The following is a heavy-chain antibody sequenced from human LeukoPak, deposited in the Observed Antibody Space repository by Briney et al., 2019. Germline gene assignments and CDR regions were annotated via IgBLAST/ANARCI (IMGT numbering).Heavy chain of an antibody. J-gene: IGHJ5*02. V-gene: IGHV3-48*01. CDR1: GFTFSSYS. CDR2: ISFGIITI. CDR3: AREKAVAGTRWCDP. Sequence: GGSLRLSCPASGFTFSSYSMKWVRPAPGKGLEWISYISFGIITIYYADSGKGRFTISRDNAKNSLYLQMNSLRAEDTSVYYCAREKAVAGTRWCDPGGQETRVTVPS. D-gene: IGHD6-19*01.